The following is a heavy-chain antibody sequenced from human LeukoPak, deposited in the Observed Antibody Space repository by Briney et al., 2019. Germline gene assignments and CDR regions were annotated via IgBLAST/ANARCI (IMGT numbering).Heavy chain of an antibody. CDR1: GGSISSSNW. Sequence: SETLSLTCAVSGGSISSSNWWSWVRQPPGKGLECIGEIYHSGSTNYNPSLKSRVTISVDKSKNQFSLKLSSVTAADTAVYYCARGGYGDYVGAFDIWGQGTMVTVSS. V-gene: IGHV4-4*02. J-gene: IGHJ3*02. CDR2: IYHSGST. CDR3: ARGGYGDYVGAFDI. D-gene: IGHD4-17*01.